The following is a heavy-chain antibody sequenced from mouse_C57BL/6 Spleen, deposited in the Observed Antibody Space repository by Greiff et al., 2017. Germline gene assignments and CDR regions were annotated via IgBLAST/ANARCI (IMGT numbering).Heavy chain of an antibody. V-gene: IGHV10-3*01. CDR3: VTARDYAMDY. J-gene: IGHJ4*01. CDR1: GFTFNTSA. CDR2: IRSKSSNYAT. Sequence: EVKLLESGGGLVQPKGSLKLSCAASGFTFNTSAMPWVRQAPGTGLEWVARIRSKSSNYATYYADSVKDRFTISRDDSQSMLYLQMNNLKTEDTAMYYCVTARDYAMDYWGQGTSVTVSS. D-gene: IGHD3-1*01.